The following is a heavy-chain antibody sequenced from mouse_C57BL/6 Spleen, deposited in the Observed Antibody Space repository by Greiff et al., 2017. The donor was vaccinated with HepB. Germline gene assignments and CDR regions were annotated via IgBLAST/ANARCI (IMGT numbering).Heavy chain of an antibody. CDR1: GYTFTSYW. Sequence: QVQLKQSGAELVKPGASVKMSCKASGYTFTSYWITWVKQRPGQGLEWIGDIYPGSGSTNYNEKFKSKATLTVDTSSSTAYMQLSSLTSEDSAVYYCARRDWGYYAMDYWGQGTSVTVSS. J-gene: IGHJ4*01. CDR3: ARRDWGYYAMDY. CDR2: IYPGSGST. V-gene: IGHV1-55*01. D-gene: IGHD4-1*01.